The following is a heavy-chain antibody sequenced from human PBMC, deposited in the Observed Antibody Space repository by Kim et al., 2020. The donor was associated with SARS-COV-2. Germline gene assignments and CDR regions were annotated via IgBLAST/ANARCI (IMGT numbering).Heavy chain of an antibody. Sequence: SQTLSLSCAISGDSVSSNSAAWNWIRQSPSRGLEWLGRTYYRSKWYNDYAVSVKSRITINPDTSKNQFSLQLNSVTPEDTAVYYCARGPPRWLGSPINAFDIWGQGTMVTVSS. J-gene: IGHJ3*02. V-gene: IGHV6-1*01. CDR3: ARGPPRWLGSPINAFDI. D-gene: IGHD6-19*01. CDR2: TYYRSKWYN. CDR1: GDSVSSNSAA.